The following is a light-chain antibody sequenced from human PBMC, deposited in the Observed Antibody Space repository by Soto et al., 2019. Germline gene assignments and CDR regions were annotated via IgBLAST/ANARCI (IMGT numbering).Light chain of an antibody. V-gene: IGKV1-39*01. CDR3: QQSYTTPWT. CDR2: SAS. J-gene: IGKJ1*01. Sequence: DIQMTQSPSSLSASVGDRVTITCRASQSISSYLNWYHQKPGKAPKLLIYSASSLQSGVPSRFSGRGSGTDVTLTISSLQPEDFATDDCQQSYTTPWTFGQGTKVEIK. CDR1: QSISSY.